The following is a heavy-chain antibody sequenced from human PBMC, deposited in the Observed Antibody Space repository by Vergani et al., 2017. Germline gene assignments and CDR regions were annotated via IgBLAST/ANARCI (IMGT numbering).Heavy chain of an antibody. D-gene: IGHD6-19*01. CDR1: GFTFSSYA. CDR2: IYSGGSST. CDR3: AKGKQWLVAFDY. Sequence: EVQLLESGGGLVQPGGYLRLSCAASGFTFSSYAMSWVRQAPGKGLEWVSVIYSGGSSTYYADSVKGRFTISRDNSKNTLYLQMNSLRAEETAVYYCAKGKQWLVAFDYWGQGTLVTVSS. V-gene: IGHV3-23*03. J-gene: IGHJ4*02.